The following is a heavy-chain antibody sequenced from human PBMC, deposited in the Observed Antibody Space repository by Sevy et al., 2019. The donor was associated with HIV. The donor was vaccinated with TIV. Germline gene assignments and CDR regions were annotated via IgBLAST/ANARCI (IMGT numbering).Heavy chain of an antibody. CDR1: GDSXSSDTYY. V-gene: IGHV4-39*01. D-gene: IGHD2-15*01. J-gene: IGHJ1*01. CDR2: IYYSGNT. CDR3: ARHIKSYCCXXXXXXXXXXX. Sequence: SETLSLTCIVSGDSXSSDTYYWGWIRQTPGKGLEWIGSIYYSGNTYYNPSLKRRVTISVDTSQNHFSRKLNSVTATEXXVYHCARHIKSYCCXXXXXXXXXXXWGQXTLVTVSS.